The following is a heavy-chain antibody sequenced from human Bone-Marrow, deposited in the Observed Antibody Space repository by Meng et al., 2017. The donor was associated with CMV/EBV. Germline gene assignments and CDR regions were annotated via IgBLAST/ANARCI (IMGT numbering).Heavy chain of an antibody. D-gene: IGHD6-6*01. J-gene: IGHJ6*02. CDR2: IYYSGST. Sequence: SETLSLTCTVSGGSISSYYWSWIRQPPGKGLEWIGYIYYSGSTNYNPSLKSRVTISVDTSKNQFALKLSSVTAADTAVYYCSRIKYSSSLRVYYYYGMAVWGQGNTVNVAS. CDR1: GGSISSYY. CDR3: SRIKYSSSLRVYYYYGMAV. V-gene: IGHV4-59*01.